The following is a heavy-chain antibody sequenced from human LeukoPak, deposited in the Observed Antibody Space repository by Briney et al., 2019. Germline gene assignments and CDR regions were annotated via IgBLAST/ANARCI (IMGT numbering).Heavy chain of an antibody. Sequence: SVKVSCKASGGTFSSYAISWVRQAPGQGLEWMGGIIPIFGTANYAQKFQGRVTITTDESTSTAYMELSSLRSEDTAVYYCARETPRYNWNDVPAFDIWGQGTMVTVSS. D-gene: IGHD1-1*01. J-gene: IGHJ3*02. CDR2: IIPIFGTA. CDR1: GGTFSSYA. CDR3: ARETPRYNWNDVPAFDI. V-gene: IGHV1-69*05.